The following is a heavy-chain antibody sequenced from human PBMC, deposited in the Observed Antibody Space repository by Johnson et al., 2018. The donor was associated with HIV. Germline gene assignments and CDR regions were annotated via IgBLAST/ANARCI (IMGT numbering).Heavy chain of an antibody. D-gene: IGHD6-13*01. CDR3: ARPVIAADDAFDI. Sequence: VKLVESGGGLVQSGGSLRLSCSASGFTFSSYWMHWVRQAPGKGLEWVSVIYSGGSTYYADSVKGRFTISRDISKNTLFLQMNSLRAEDTAVYYCARPVIAADDAFDIWGQGTMVTVSS. J-gene: IGHJ3*02. CDR2: IYSGGST. CDR1: GFTFSSYW. V-gene: IGHV3-66*04.